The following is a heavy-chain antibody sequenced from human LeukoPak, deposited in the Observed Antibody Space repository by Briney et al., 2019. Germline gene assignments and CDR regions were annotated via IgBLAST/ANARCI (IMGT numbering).Heavy chain of an antibody. Sequence: GESLKISCEASGYNFNIYWIGWVRQMPGKGLEWMGIIYPGDSDTRYSPSFQGQVTISADKSISTAYLQWSSLKASDTAMYYCAVRGVIGRHFLYWGQGTLVTVSS. CDR3: AVRGVIGRHFLY. D-gene: IGHD3-10*01. CDR1: GYNFNIYW. J-gene: IGHJ4*02. CDR2: IYPGDSDT. V-gene: IGHV5-51*01.